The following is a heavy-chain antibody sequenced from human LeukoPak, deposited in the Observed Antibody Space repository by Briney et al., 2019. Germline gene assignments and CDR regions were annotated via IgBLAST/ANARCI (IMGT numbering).Heavy chain of an antibody. CDR1: GGSISSSSYY. V-gene: IGHV4-39*01. CDR3: APEPPPYYYDSSGYPNWLDP. J-gene: IGHJ5*02. D-gene: IGHD3-22*01. Sequence: SETLSLTCTVSGGSISSSSYYWGWVRQPPGEGLEWVGCIYCSIRTYYKPSLKRRVTTSVDTSKNPSSLKQSSVSGANTDVYYCAPEPPPYYYDSSGYPNWLDPWGQGSLLTVSS. CDR2: IYCSIRT.